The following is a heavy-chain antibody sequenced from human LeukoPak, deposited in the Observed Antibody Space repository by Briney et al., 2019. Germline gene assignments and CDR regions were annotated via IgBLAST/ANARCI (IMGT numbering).Heavy chain of an antibody. J-gene: IGHJ4*02. Sequence: GGSLSLSCAAAGFTFSSYWVHWVRQATGKGLVWVSRINKDGTSTTNADSVKGRFTISRDNAKNMLYLQMNSLRAEDTALYYCARGGPTIFGVVISPFDYWGQGTLVTVSS. CDR1: GFTFSSYW. CDR2: INKDGTST. CDR3: ARGGPTIFGVVISPFDY. V-gene: IGHV3-74*01. D-gene: IGHD3-3*01.